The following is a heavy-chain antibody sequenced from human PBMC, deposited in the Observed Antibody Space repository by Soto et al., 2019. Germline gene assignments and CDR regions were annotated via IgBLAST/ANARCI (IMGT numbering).Heavy chain of an antibody. CDR2: ISGGGRPI. CDR1: GFTFSTFS. Sequence: ESGGGSVQPGGSLRLSCAASGFTFSTFSMNWVRQAPGRGLEWISYISGGGRPISYADSVKGRFTISRDNAKNSLYLQMDSLTEEDTAVYYCARDLGWAFDSWGQGTLVTVSS. V-gene: IGHV3-48*02. D-gene: IGHD6-19*01. CDR3: ARDLGWAFDS. J-gene: IGHJ4*02.